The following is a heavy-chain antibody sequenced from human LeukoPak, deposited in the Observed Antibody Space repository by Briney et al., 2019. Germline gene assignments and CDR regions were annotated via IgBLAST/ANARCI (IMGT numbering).Heavy chain of an antibody. D-gene: IGHD2-15*01. CDR1: GGTFSSYA. V-gene: IGHV1-69*13. J-gene: IGHJ5*02. CDR3: ARDLGYCSGGSCYLPRWFDP. Sequence: GASVKVSCKASGGTFSSYAISWVRQAPGQGLEWMGGIIPIFGTANYAQKFQGRVTITADESTSTAYMELSSLRSEDTAVYYCARDLGYCSGGSCYLPRWFDPWGQGTLVTVSS. CDR2: IIPIFGTA.